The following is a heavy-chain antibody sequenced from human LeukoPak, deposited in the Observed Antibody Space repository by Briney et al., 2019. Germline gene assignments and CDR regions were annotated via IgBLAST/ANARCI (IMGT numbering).Heavy chain of an antibody. V-gene: IGHV4-59*01. D-gene: IGHD6-19*01. J-gene: IGHJ6*02. CDR2: IYYSGST. CDR3: ARDSSGWYVGFHYYGMDV. Sequence: SETLSLTCTVSGGSISSYYWSWIRQPPGKGLEWIGYIYYSGSTNYNPSLKSRATISVDTSKNQFSLKLSSVTAADTAVYYCARDSSGWYVGFHYYGMDVWGQGTTVTVSS. CDR1: GGSISSYY.